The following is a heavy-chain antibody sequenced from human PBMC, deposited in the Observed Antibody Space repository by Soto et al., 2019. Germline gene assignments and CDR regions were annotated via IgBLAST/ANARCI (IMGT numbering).Heavy chain of an antibody. Sequence: QVQLVQSGAEVKKPGASVKVSCKASGYTFTSYDINWVRQATGQGLEWMGWMNPNSGNTGYAQKFQGRVTMTRNTSISTAYMELSSLRSEDAAVYYCAREGLGQWLRLSVAYYYYMDVWGKGTTVTVSS. J-gene: IGHJ6*03. CDR2: MNPNSGNT. V-gene: IGHV1-8*01. D-gene: IGHD5-12*01. CDR3: AREGLGQWLRLSVAYYYYMDV. CDR1: GYTFTSYD.